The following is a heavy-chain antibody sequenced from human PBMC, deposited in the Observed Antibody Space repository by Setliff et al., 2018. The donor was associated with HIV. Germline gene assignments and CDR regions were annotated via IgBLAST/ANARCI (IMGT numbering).Heavy chain of an antibody. V-gene: IGHV4-4*07. CDR2: IYTSGST. J-gene: IGHJ5*02. Sequence: SETLSLTCTVSGGSISSYYWSWIRQPAGKGLEWIGRIYTSGSTNYNPSLQSRVSISIDTSKNQFSLKLSSVTAADTAMYYCARRIDNSGTFPDKNWLDPWGQGSPVTVSS. CDR3: ARRIDNSGTFPDKNWLDP. CDR1: GGSISSYY. D-gene: IGHD3-10*01.